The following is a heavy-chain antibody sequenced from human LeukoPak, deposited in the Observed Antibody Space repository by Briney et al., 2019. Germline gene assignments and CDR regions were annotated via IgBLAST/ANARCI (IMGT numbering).Heavy chain of an antibody. Sequence: SETLSLTCTVSGGSISSFYWSWIRQPPGKGLEWIGYIYYSGSTNYNPSLKSRVTISVDTSKNQFSLKLSSVTAADTAVYYCARLTSPNYDILTGYYSGYYFDYWGQGTLVTVSS. D-gene: IGHD3-9*01. V-gene: IGHV4-59*08. J-gene: IGHJ4*02. CDR2: IYYSGST. CDR3: ARLTSPNYDILTGYYSGYYFDY. CDR1: GGSISSFY.